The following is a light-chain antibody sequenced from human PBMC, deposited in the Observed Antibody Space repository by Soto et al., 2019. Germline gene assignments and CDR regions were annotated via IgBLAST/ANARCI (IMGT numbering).Light chain of an antibody. CDR1: QSVDNN. J-gene: IGKJ5*01. CDR3: QQYNTWPPIT. CDR2: GSF. V-gene: IGKV3-15*01. Sequence: EIVMTQSPVTLSASPGESATLSFRASQSVDNNVAWYQQKPGQAPRLLIVGSFARATGIPARFSGSGSGTDFTLTISSLQSEDFAVYYCQQYNTWPPITFGQGTRLEIK.